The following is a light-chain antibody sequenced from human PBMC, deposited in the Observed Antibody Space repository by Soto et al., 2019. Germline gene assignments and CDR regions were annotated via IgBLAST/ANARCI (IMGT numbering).Light chain of an antibody. V-gene: IGKV1-5*01. CDR2: DAS. Sequence: DIQMTQSLSTLSASVGYRFTVTCRASQSISSWLAWYQQKPGKAPKLLIYDASSLESGVPSRFSGSGSATEFTLTISSLQPDYFATYYCQQYNNYWTFGQGTKVDIK. CDR1: QSISSW. CDR3: QQYNNYWT. J-gene: IGKJ1*01.